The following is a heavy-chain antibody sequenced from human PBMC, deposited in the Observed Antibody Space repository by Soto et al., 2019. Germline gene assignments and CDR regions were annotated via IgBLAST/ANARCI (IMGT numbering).Heavy chain of an antibody. CDR1: GFTFSSYG. J-gene: IGHJ4*02. CDR2: ISSSSSTI. V-gene: IGHV3-48*01. D-gene: IGHD6-19*01. Sequence: EVQLVESGGGLVQPGGSLRLSCAASGFTFSSYGMNWVRQAPGKGLEWVSYISSSSSTIYYADSVKGRFTISRDNAKNSLYLQMNSLRAEDTAVYYCARDLGEQWPTEQRRGFDYWGQGTLVTVSS. CDR3: ARDLGEQWPTEQRRGFDY.